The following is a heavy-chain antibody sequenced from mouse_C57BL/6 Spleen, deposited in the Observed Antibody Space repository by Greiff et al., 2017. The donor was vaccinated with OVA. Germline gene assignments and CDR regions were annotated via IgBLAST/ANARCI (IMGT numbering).Heavy chain of an antibody. CDR3: ARHDSNPYYFDD. CDR1: GFTFSSYT. V-gene: IGHV5-9*01. CDR2: ISGGGGNT. D-gene: IGHD2-5*01. J-gene: IGHJ2*01. Sequence: EVMLVESGGGLVKPGGSLKLSCAASGFTFSSYTMSWVRQTPEKRLEWVATISGGGGNTYYPDSVKGRFTISRDNAKNTLYLQMSSLRSEDTALDYCARHDSNPYYFDDWGQGTTLTVSS.